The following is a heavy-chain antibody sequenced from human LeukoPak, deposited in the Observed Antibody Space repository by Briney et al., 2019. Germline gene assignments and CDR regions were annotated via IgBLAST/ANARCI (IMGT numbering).Heavy chain of an antibody. CDR1: GYTFTSYG. CDR2: ISAYNGNT. V-gene: IGHV1-18*01. J-gene: IGHJ5*02. Sequence: ASVKVSCKASGYTFTSYGISWVRQAPGQGLEWMGWISAYNGNTNYAQKLQGRVTMTTDTSTSTAYMELRSLRSDDTAVYYCARMAPLLWFGESGANWFDPWGQGTLVTVSS. CDR3: ARMAPLLWFGESGANWFDP. D-gene: IGHD3-10*01.